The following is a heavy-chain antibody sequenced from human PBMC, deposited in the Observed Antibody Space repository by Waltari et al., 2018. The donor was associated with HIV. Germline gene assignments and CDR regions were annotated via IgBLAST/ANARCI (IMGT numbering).Heavy chain of an antibody. J-gene: IGHJ3*02. D-gene: IGHD5-18*01. CDR2: ISAYNGNT. CDR1: GYTFTSYG. Sequence: QVQLVQSGAEVKKPGASVTVSCKASGYTFTSYGISWVRQAPGQGLEWMGWISAYNGNTNYAQKLQGRVTMTTDTSTSTAYMELRSLRSDDTAVYYCARFRERGYSYGYDAFDIWGQGTMVTVSS. CDR3: ARFRERGYSYGYDAFDI. V-gene: IGHV1-18*01.